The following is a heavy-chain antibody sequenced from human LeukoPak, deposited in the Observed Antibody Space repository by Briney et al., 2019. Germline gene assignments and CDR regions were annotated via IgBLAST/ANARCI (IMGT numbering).Heavy chain of an antibody. D-gene: IGHD6-19*01. CDR2: ISWDGGST. Sequence: GGSLRLSCAASGFTFDDYTMHWVRHAPGKGLEWVSLISWDGGSTYYADSVKGRFAISRDNSKNSLYLQMNSLRTEDTALYYCAKDIGSYSSGNYFDYWGQGTLVTVSS. J-gene: IGHJ4*02. V-gene: IGHV3-43*01. CDR3: AKDIGSYSSGNYFDY. CDR1: GFTFDDYT.